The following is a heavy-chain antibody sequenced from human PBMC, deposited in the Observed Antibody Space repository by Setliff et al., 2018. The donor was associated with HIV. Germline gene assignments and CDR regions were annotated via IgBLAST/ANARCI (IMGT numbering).Heavy chain of an antibody. CDR3: ARSSLIPVAGTGWFDP. D-gene: IGHD6-19*01. CDR1: GGSFSGYY. Sequence: PSETLSLTCAVYGGSFSGYYWSWIRQPPGKGLEWIGEINYSGRLNYNPSLKSRVTISVDTSKYQFSLKLSSVTAADTAVYYCARSSLIPVAGTGWFDPWGQGTLVTVSS. V-gene: IGHV4-34*01. J-gene: IGHJ5*02. CDR2: INYSGRL.